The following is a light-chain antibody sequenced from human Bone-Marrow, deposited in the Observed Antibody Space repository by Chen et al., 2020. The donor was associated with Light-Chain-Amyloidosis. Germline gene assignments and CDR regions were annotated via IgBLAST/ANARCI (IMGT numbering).Light chain of an antibody. CDR2: DTS. V-gene: IGKV3-11*01. CDR1: QSVGTY. J-gene: IGKJ4*01. CDR3: HQRRSWPLT. Sequence: ILLTQSPATLSLSPGERATLSCRVSQSVGTYLGWYQQKPGQAPRLVISDTSNRATGIPARFSGRGSETDFTLTIRGLEPEDFAVYYCHQRRSWPLTFGGGTKVE.